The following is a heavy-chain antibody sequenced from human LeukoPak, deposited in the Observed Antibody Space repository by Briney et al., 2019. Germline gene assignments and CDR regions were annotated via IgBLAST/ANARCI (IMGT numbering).Heavy chain of an antibody. V-gene: IGHV3-21*01. J-gene: IGHJ5*02. CDR2: ISPTGAST. Sequence: GGSLRISCAGSGFTFGSYTMNWVRQAPGEGLEWVSSISPTGASTWNADSVEGRFTISRDNAKNSVYLQMNSLRAEDTAIYFCGRDFVGESGAGGPWGQGVLITVSS. D-gene: IGHD3-10*01. CDR3: GRDFVGESGAGGP. CDR1: GFTFGSYT.